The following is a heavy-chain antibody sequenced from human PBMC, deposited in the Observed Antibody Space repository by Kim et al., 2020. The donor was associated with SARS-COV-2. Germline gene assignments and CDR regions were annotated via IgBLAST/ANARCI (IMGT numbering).Heavy chain of an antibody. CDR2: ISWNSGSI. D-gene: IGHD2-15*01. CDR1: GFTFDDYA. Sequence: GGSLRLSCAASGFTFDDYAMHWVRQAPGKGLEWVSGISWNSGSIGYADSVKGRFTISRDNAKNSLYLQMNSLRAEDTALYYCAKDMGYCSGGSCLGFDYWGQGTLVTVSS. V-gene: IGHV3-9*01. J-gene: IGHJ4*02. CDR3: AKDMGYCSGGSCLGFDY.